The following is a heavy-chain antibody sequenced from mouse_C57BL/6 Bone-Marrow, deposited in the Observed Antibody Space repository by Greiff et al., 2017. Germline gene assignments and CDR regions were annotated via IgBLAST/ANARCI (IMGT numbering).Heavy chain of an antibody. D-gene: IGHD6-1*02. CDR1: GFNIKDDY. Sequence: EVQLQQSGAELVRPGASVKLSCPASGFNIKDDYMHWVKQRPEQGLEWIGWIDPENGDTAYASKFQGKATITADTSSNTAYLQLSSLTSEDTAVYYCTTRQLDHYYAMDYWGQGTSVTVSS. V-gene: IGHV14-4*01. CDR3: TTRQLDHYYAMDY. CDR2: IDPENGDT. J-gene: IGHJ4*01.